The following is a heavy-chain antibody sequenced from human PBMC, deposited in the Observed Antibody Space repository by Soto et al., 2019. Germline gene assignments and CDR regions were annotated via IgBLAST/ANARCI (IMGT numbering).Heavy chain of an antibody. Sequence: QVQLVQSGAEVKKPGASVKVSCKASGYTFTSYYMHWVRQAPGQGLEWMGIINPSGGSTSYAQKFPGRVTMTRDTSTSSVYMELSSLRSEDTAVYYCARVSSWSCFDYWGQGTLVTVSS. J-gene: IGHJ4*02. D-gene: IGHD6-13*01. CDR1: GYTFTSYY. CDR2: INPSGGST. V-gene: IGHV1-46*01. CDR3: ARVSSWSCFDY.